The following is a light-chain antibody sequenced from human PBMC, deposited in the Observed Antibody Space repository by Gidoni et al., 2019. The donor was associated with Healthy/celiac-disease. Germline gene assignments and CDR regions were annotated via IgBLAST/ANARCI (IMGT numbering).Light chain of an antibody. CDR2: AAS. J-gene: IGKJ4*01. CDR1: QSVSSY. CDR3: QQRSNWAALT. Sequence: EIVLTQSPATLSLSPGESATLSCRASQSVSSYLAWYQQKPGQAPRLLIYAASNRATGIPARCSGSGAGTDFTLTISSLEPEDCAVYYCQQRSNWAALTFXGXTKVEIK. V-gene: IGKV3-11*01.